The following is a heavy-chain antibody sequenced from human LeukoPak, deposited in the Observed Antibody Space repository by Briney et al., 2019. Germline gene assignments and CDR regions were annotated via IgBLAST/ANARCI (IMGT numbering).Heavy chain of an antibody. CDR3: ARDRCSGGICYSFDQ. CDR2: ISSSGTYI. V-gene: IGHV3-21*01. CDR1: GFTFNNYR. D-gene: IGHD2-15*01. Sequence: PGGSLRLSCAASGFTFNNYRMNWVRQVPGKGLEWVSSISSSGTYIYYADSVKGRFTISRDNAKNSLYLQMNSLRAEDTAVYYCARDRCSGGICYSFDQWGQGTLVTVSS. J-gene: IGHJ4*02.